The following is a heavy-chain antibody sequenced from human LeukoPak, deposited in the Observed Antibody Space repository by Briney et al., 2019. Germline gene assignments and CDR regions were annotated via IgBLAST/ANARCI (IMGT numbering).Heavy chain of an antibody. CDR1: GFTFSSYG. CDR2: ISYDGSNK. J-gene: IGHJ6*03. CDR3: ARDAVSASSYSSGWYQSNYMDV. V-gene: IGHV3-30*03. Sequence: QAGRSLRLSCAASGFTFSSYGMHWVRQAPGKGLEWVAVISYDGSNKYYADSVKGRFTISRDNSKNTLYLQMNSLRAEDTAVYYCARDAVSASSYSSGWYQSNYMDVWGKGTTVTVSS. D-gene: IGHD6-19*01.